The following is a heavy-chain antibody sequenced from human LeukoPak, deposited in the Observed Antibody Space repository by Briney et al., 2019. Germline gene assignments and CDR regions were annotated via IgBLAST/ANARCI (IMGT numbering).Heavy chain of an antibody. V-gene: IGHV1-69*01. CDR2: IIPIFGTA. CDR1: GGTNYA. Sequence: SVKVSCKVSGGTNYALSWVRQAPGQGLEWMGGIIPIFGTANYAQKFQGRVTITADESTSTAYMELSSLRSEDTAVYYCAHSNYYGSGSYPYWGQGTLVTVSS. CDR3: AHSNYYGSGSYPY. J-gene: IGHJ4*02. D-gene: IGHD3-10*01.